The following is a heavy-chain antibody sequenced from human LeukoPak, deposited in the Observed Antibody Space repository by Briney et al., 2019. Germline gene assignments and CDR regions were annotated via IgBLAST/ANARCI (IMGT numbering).Heavy chain of an antibody. D-gene: IGHD6-13*01. CDR2: STTSSII. CDR1: GFTFSSYS. V-gene: IGHV3-48*01. J-gene: IGHJ4*02. CDR3: AKGSSNWLDHYYFDF. Sequence: GGSLRLSCAASGFTFSSYSMNWVRQAPGKGLEWVSYSTTSSIIYYADSVKGRFTISRDNSKNTLYLQMNSLRVEDTAVYYCAKGSSNWLDHYYFDFWGQGTLVTVSS.